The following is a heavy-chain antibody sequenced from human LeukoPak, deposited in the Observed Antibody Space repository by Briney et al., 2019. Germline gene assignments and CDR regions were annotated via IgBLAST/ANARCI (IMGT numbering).Heavy chain of an antibody. V-gene: IGHV1-18*04. J-gene: IGHJ5*02. Sequence: ASVKVSCKASGYTFTSYGISWVRQAPGQGLGWMGWISAYNGNTNYAQKLQGRVTMTTDTSTSAAYMELRSLRSDDTAVYYCARGGAGTTLGWFDPWGQGTLVTVSS. D-gene: IGHD1-1*01. CDR1: GYTFTSYG. CDR2: ISAYNGNT. CDR3: ARGGAGTTLGWFDP.